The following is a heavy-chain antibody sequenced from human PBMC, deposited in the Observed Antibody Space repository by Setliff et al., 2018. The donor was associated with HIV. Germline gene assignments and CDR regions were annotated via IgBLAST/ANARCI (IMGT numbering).Heavy chain of an antibody. J-gene: IGHJ4*02. V-gene: IGHV4-61*02. CDR3: AGSWSGYPLSFGY. Sequence: SETLSLTCTVSGGSISSGSYYWSWIRQPAGKGLEWIGRIYTSGSTNYNPSLKSRVTISVDRSKNQFSLKLSSVTAADTAVYYCAGSWSGYPLSFGYWGQGTLVTVSS. CDR2: IYTSGST. CDR1: GGSISSGSYY. D-gene: IGHD3-3*01.